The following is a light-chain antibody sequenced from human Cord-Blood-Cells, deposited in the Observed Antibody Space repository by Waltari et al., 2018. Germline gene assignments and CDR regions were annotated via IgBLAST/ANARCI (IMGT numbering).Light chain of an antibody. J-gene: IGLJ2*01. V-gene: IGLV2-23*02. CDR1: SGDFGSINL. CDR3: CSYAGSSTSVV. CDR2: EVS. Sequence: LTQPAPVSGSPGQPITISCTGTSGDFGSINLVSWYKQTPGKAPKLMIYEVSKRPSGVSNRFSGSKSGNTASLTISGLQAEDEADYYCCSYAGSSTSVVFGGGTKLTVL.